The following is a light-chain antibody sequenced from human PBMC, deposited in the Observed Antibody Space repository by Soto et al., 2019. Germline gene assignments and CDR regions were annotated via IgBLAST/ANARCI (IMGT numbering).Light chain of an antibody. CDR2: AAS. V-gene: IGKV1-27*01. Sequence: DIHMTQSPSSLSASVGYRFTITCRASQGIRNYLAWYQQKPGKVPKLLIYAASTLQSGVPSRFSGGGSGTDYTLTISSLQPEDVEVYYCQQTRSYPSTFGGGTKVDIK. CDR1: QGIRNY. CDR3: QQTRSYPST. J-gene: IGKJ4*01.